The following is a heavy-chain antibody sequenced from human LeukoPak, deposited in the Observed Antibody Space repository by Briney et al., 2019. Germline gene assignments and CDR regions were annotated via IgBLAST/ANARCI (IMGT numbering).Heavy chain of an antibody. J-gene: IGHJ4*02. V-gene: IGHV3-48*03. Sequence: GGSLRLSCAASGFTFSSYEMNWVRQAPGKGLEWVSYISISGSTIYYADSVKGRFTISRDNAKNSLHLQMNSLRAEDTAVYYCARASVGFDYWGQGTLVTVSS. CDR3: ARASVGFDY. D-gene: IGHD1-26*01. CDR1: GFTFSSYE. CDR2: ISISGSTI.